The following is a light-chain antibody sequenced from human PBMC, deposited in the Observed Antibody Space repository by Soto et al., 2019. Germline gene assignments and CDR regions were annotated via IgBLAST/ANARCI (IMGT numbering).Light chain of an antibody. CDR2: DVS. CDR3: QQRNNWPPVYT. J-gene: IGKJ2*01. V-gene: IGKV3-11*01. Sequence: IVLTQSPVTLSLSPGDRATLSCRASQSIKTYMAWYQQRPGQSPRLVIYDVSTRAAGIPARFSGSGSGTDFTLTISNLAPEDFGVYFCQQRNNWPPVYTFGQGTRLELK. CDR1: QSIKTY.